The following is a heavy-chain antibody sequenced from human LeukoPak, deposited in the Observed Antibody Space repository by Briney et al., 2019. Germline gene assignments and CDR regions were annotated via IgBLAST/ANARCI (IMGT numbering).Heavy chain of an antibody. CDR2: MNPNSGNT. J-gene: IGHJ6*02. CDR3: ARGRRTTVTSYYYYGMDV. Sequence: ASVKVSCKASGYTFTSYDINWVRQATGQGLEWMGWMNPNSGNTGYAQKFQGRVTMTRNTSISTAYMELSSLRSEDTAVYYCARGRRTTVTSYYYYGMDVWGQGTTVTVSS. D-gene: IGHD4-17*01. CDR1: GYTFTSYD. V-gene: IGHV1-8*01.